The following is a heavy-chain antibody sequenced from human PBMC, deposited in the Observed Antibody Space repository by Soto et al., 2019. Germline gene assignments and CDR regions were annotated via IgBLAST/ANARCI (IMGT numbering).Heavy chain of an antibody. J-gene: IGHJ4*02. CDR1: GFSLSTSGVG. CDR2: IYWDDDK. D-gene: IGHD6-19*01. Sequence: QITLKESGPTLVKPTQTLTLTCTFSGFSLSTSGVGVGWIRQPPGKALEWLALIYWDDDKRYSPSLKSRLTNTKXXSXNXEVLNMTHMDPVDTATYYCAHTGDSSGWPSISYFDYWGQGTLVTVSS. CDR3: AHTGDSSGWPSISYFDY. V-gene: IGHV2-5*02.